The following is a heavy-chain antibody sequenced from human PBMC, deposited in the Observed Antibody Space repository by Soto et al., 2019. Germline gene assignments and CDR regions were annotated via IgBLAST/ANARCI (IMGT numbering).Heavy chain of an antibody. CDR3: ARHAEICVGNDCHLHFDS. CDR2: IREDGGET. V-gene: IGHV3-7*03. D-gene: IGHD5-12*01. Sequence: ESGGGLVQSGGSLRLSCAASGFTFSDYWMNWVRQARGKGLERVASIREDGGETHYVDSVKGRLTISRDNARKSLYLQMNNRRVEDTAVYYCARHAEICVGNDCHLHFDSWGHGTLVTVSS. CDR1: GFTFSDYW. J-gene: IGHJ4*01.